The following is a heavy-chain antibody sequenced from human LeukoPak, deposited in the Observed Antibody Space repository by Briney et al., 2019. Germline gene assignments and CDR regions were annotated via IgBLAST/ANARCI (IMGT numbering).Heavy chain of an antibody. CDR2: IGTAGDT. J-gene: IGHJ6*02. CDR3: ARGLPGIATLDV. D-gene: IGHD6-13*01. V-gene: IGHV3-13*01. CDR1: GFTFSSYD. Sequence: GGSLRLSCAASGFTFSSYDMHWVRQATGKGLEWVSAIGTAGDTYYPGSVKGRFTISRESAKNSLYLQMNSLRAGDTAVYYCARGLPGIATLDVWGQGTTVTVSS.